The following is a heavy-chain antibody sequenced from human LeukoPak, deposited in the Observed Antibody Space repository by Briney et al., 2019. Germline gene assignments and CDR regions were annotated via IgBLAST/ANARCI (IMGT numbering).Heavy chain of an antibody. CDR2: IVPILGII. J-gene: IGHJ4*02. CDR1: GGTFSSYA. CDR3: ARATQYCSSTSCSYFDY. V-gene: IGHV1-69*04. D-gene: IGHD2-2*01. Sequence: SVKVSCKASGGTFSSYAISWVRQAPGQGLQWMGRIVPILGIINYAQKFQDRVTITADKSTSTAYMELSSLGSEDTAVYYCARATQYCSSTSCSYFDYWGQGTLVTVSS.